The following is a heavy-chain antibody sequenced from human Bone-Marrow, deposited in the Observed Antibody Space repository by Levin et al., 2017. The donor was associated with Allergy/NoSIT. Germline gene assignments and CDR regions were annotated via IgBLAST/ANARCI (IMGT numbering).Heavy chain of an antibody. D-gene: IGHD6-13*01. CDR2: IYYSGST. CDR1: GGSISSSSYY. Sequence: PSETLSLTCTVSGGSISSSSYYWGWIRQPPGKGLEWIGSIYYSGSTYYNPSLKSRVTISVDTSKNQFSLKLSSVTAADKAVYYCARHIRRPDSSSWQPFDYWGQGTLVTVSS. V-gene: IGHV4-39*01. CDR3: ARHIRRPDSSSWQPFDY. J-gene: IGHJ4*02.